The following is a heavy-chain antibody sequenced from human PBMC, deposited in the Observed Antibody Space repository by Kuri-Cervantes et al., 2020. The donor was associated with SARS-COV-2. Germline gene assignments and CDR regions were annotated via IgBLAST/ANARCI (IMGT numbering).Heavy chain of an antibody. D-gene: IGHD4-11*01. CDR1: GGSFSGYH. Sequence: GSLRLSCAVYGGSFSGYHWSWIRQPPGKGLEWIGEINHSGSSDYNPSLKSRVTISVDTSKNQFSLKLSSVTAADTAVYYCARGPETVTADSNWFDPWGQGTLVTVSS. V-gene: IGHV4-34*01. J-gene: IGHJ5*02. CDR3: ARGPETVTADSNWFDP. CDR2: INHSGSS.